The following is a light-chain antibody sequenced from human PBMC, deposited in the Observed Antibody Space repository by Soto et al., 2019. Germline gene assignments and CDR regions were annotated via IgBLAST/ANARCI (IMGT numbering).Light chain of an antibody. J-gene: IGLJ1*01. V-gene: IGLV2-14*01. CDR1: TSDVGGYNY. CDR2: EVS. Sequence: QSALTQPASVSGSPGQSITISCTGTTSDVGGYNYVSWYQQHPGKAPKLMIYEVSNRPSGVSNRFSGSKSGNTASLTISGLQTADEADYYCSSYTSGSTLVLGTGNKVTV. CDR3: SSYTSGSTLV.